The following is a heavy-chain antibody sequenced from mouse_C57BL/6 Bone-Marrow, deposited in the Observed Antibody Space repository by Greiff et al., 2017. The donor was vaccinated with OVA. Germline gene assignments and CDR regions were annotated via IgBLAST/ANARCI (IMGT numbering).Heavy chain of an antibody. CDR1: GYTFTSYG. CDR3: ARVGLLWDYFDY. CDR2: IYPRSGNT. D-gene: IGHD2-1*01. J-gene: IGHJ2*01. Sequence: VQLQQSGAELARPGASVKLSCKASGYTFTSYGISWVKQRTGQGLEWIGEIYPRSGNTYYNEKFKGKATLTSDTSSSTAYMQLSSLTSEDSAIYFCARVGLLWDYFDYWGQGTTLTVSS. V-gene: IGHV1-81*01.